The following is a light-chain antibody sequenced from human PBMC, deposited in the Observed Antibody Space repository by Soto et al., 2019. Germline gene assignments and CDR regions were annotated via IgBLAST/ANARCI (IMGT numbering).Light chain of an antibody. J-gene: IGKJ1*01. V-gene: IGKV1-5*01. CDR3: QQYETFSGT. CDR1: QRVSGW. Sequence: DIQMTQSPSTLSASVGDTVTVTCRASQRVSGWLAWYQQKPGEAPKLLIYDASALPSGVPSRFSGSGSGTKFTLTIASLQPDDFATYYCQQYETFSGTFGPGTKVEI. CDR2: DAS.